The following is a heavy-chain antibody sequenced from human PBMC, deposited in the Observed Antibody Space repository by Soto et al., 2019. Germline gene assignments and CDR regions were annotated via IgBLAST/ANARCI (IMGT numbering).Heavy chain of an antibody. CDR2: INHSGST. Sequence: SETLSLTCAVYGGSFSGYYWSWIRQPPGKGLEWIGEINHSGSTNYNPSLKSRVTISVDTSKNQFSLKLSSVTAAETAVYYCERNFMRGYYFDYWGRGTLVTVSS. D-gene: IGHD3-16*01. CDR1: GGSFSGYY. V-gene: IGHV4-34*01. J-gene: IGHJ4*02. CDR3: ERNFMRGYYFDY.